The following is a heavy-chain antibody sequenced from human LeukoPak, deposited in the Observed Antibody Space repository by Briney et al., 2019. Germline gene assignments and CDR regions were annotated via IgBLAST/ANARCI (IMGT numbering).Heavy chain of an antibody. J-gene: IGHJ4*02. CDR2: FGTSGGI. V-gene: IGHV3-23*01. CDR1: GFTFSSYA. Sequence: GGSLRLSCAASGFTFSSYAMSWVRQAPGKGLEWVSSFGTSGGIYYADSVRGRFTISRDNSKNTLFLQMNSLRADDTALYYCAKRALTGNYYFDYWGQGTLVTVSS. CDR3: AKRALTGNYYFDY.